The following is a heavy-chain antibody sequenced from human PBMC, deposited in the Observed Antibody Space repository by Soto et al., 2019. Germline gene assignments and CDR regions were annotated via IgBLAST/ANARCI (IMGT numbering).Heavy chain of an antibody. Sequence: PSETLSLTCTVSGGSISSYYWRWIRQPPGRGLEWIGYIYYSGSTNYNPSLKSRVIISVDTSKNQFSLKLSSVTAADTAVYYCARRYGATFDYWGQGTLVTVS. CDR2: IYYSGST. CDR1: GGSISSYY. CDR3: ARRYGATFDY. D-gene: IGHD1-26*01. V-gene: IGHV4-59*01. J-gene: IGHJ4*02.